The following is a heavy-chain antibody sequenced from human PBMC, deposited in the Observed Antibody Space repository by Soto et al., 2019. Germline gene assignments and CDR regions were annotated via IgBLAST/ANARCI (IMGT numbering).Heavy chain of an antibody. D-gene: IGHD5-12*01. CDR1: VGSIRSYY. Sequence: SETLSLTCTVSVGSIRSYYLCLTLHPPGKGLEWIGSIYYTGSTYYNPSLKSRVTMSVDASDNQVSLKLNSVTAADTAVYYCARHTSTINLHFDPWGQGTTVTVSS. V-gene: IGHV4-39*01. CDR2: IYYTGST. J-gene: IGHJ5*02. CDR3: ARHTSTINLHFDP.